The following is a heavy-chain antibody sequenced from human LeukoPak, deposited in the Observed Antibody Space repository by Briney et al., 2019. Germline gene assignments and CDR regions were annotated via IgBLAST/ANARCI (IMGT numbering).Heavy chain of an antibody. V-gene: IGHV3-7*01. Sequence: GGSLRLSCVGSGFSFRSHWVNWVRQSPGKGLEWVANIKPDGSDKYYVDSARGRFTVSRDNAKNSAFLQMNSLRAEDTAIYYCATISAQTFDIGGQGTLVSVSS. CDR1: GFSFRSHW. J-gene: IGHJ3*02. CDR3: ATISAQTFDI. D-gene: IGHD5-24*01. CDR2: IKPDGSDK.